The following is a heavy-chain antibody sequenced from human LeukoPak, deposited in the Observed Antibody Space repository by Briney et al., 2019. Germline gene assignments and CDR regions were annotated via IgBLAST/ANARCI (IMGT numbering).Heavy chain of an antibody. J-gene: IGHJ4*02. CDR3: ARDKRVPYYYDSSGFDY. V-gene: IGHV6-1*01. CDR2: TYYRSKWYN. D-gene: IGHD3-22*01. CDR1: GDSVSSNSAA. Sequence: SQTLSLTCAISGDSVSSNSAAWNWIRQSPSRGLEWLGRTYYRSKWYNDYAVSVKSRITINPDTSKSQFSLQLNSVTPEGTAVYYCARDKRVPYYYDSSGFDYWGQGTLVTVSS.